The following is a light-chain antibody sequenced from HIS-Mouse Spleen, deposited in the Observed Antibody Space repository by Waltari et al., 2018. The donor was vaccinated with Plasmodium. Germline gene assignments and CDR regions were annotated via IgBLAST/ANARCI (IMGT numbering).Light chain of an antibody. CDR1: QSISSY. J-gene: IGKJ1*01. CDR3: QQSYSTWT. V-gene: IGKV1-39*01. CDR2: AAS. Sequence: DIQMTQSPSSLSACVGDRVTITCRASQSISSYLNWYQRKPGKAPKLLIYAASSLQSGVPSRVSGSGSGTDFTLTISSLQPEDFATYYCQQSYSTWTFGQGTKVEIK.